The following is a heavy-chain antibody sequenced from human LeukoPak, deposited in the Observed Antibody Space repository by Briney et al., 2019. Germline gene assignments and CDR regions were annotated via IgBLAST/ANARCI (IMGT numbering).Heavy chain of an antibody. CDR3: AKPSGAAGSFGATYYFDY. Sequence: PGGSLRLSCAASGFTFSTYAVTWVRQAPGKGLEWVSTISASGGGTYYADSVKGRFAISRDNSRNTLYLQMNSLRAEDTAVYYCAKPSGAAGSFGATYYFDYWGQGTLFTVSS. CDR1: GFTFSTYA. V-gene: IGHV3-23*01. J-gene: IGHJ4*02. D-gene: IGHD6-13*01. CDR2: ISASGGGT.